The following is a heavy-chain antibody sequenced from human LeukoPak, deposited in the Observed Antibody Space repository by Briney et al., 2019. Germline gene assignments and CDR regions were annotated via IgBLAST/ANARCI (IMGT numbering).Heavy chain of an antibody. D-gene: IGHD3-10*01. CDR1: GYTFTSYG. CDR2: ISAYNGNT. CDR3: ARDRGLGAFDI. J-gene: IGHJ3*02. V-gene: IGHV1-18*01. Sequence: ASVKVSCKASGYTFTSYGISRVRQAPGQGLEWMGWISAYNGNTKYAQMLQGRGTMTTDTSTSTAYLELRSLRSDDTVGYYCARDRGLGAFDIWGQGTMVTVSS.